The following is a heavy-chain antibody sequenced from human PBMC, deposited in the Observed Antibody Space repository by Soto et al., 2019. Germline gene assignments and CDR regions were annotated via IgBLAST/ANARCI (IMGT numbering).Heavy chain of an antibody. J-gene: IGHJ2*01. Sequence: QVQLVQSGAEVKKPGSSVKVSCKASGGTFSSYAISWVRQAPGQGLEWMGGIIPIFGTANYAQKFQGRVTITADESTSTAYMELSSLRSEDTAVHYCARDHLRDGYNDWYFDLWGRGTLVTVSS. CDR2: IIPIFGTA. CDR1: GGTFSSYA. D-gene: IGHD5-12*01. CDR3: ARDHLRDGYNDWYFDL. V-gene: IGHV1-69*12.